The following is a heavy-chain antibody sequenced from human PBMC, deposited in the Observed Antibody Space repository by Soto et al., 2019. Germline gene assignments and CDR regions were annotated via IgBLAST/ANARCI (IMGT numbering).Heavy chain of an antibody. D-gene: IGHD3-3*01. J-gene: IGHJ5*02. CDR2: IYYSGSA. Sequence: SETLSLTCTVSGGSISSYYWSWIRQPPGKGLEWIGYIYYSGSANYNPSLKSRVTISVDTSENQFSLKLSSVTAADTAVYYCARSDYDFWSGYSINWFDPWGQGTLVTVSS. CDR1: GGSISSYY. V-gene: IGHV4-59*01. CDR3: ARSDYDFWSGYSINWFDP.